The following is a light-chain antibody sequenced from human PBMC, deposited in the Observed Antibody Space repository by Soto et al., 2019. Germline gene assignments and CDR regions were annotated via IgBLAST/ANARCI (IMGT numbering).Light chain of an antibody. Sequence: EMVLTQSPGTLSLSPGASATLSCRASQSVSNSYLAWYQQKPGQAPRLLIYGASSRATGIPDRFSGSGSGTDFTLTINRLEPEDFAVYYCQQYGRSPPITFGQGTRLEIK. V-gene: IGKV3-20*01. CDR2: GAS. CDR3: QQYGRSPPIT. J-gene: IGKJ5*01. CDR1: QSVSNSY.